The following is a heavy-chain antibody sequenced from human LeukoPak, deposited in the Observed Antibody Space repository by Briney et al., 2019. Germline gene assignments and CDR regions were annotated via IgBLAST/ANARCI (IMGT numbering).Heavy chain of an antibody. V-gene: IGHV3-23*01. J-gene: IGHJ2*01. CDR1: RFTFSSYF. CDR3: AKDVPGGWWYFDL. Sequence: PGGSLRLSCAASRFTFSSYFMSWVRQAPGKGLEWVSVISGNSGSTYYADSVRGRFTISRDNSKNTLYLQMNSLRVEDTAVYYCAKDVPGGWWYFDLWGRGTLVTVSS. CDR2: ISGNSGST. D-gene: IGHD6-19*01.